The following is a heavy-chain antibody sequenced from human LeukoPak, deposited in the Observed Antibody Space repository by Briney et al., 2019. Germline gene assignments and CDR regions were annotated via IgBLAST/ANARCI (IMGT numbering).Heavy chain of an antibody. Sequence: GASVKVSCKASGYTFTGYYMHWVRQAPGQGLEWMGWINPNSGGTNYIQRFQGRVTMTRDTSISTAYLELTWLRSDDTAVYYCASAAYTGAWYVYWGPGTLVTVSS. CDR2: INPNSGGT. D-gene: IGHD6-19*01. CDR1: GYTFTGYY. J-gene: IGHJ4*02. V-gene: IGHV1-2*02. CDR3: ASAAYTGAWYVY.